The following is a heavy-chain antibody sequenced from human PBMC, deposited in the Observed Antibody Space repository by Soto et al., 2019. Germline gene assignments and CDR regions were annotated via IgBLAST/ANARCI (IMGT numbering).Heavy chain of an antibody. J-gene: IGHJ6*02. Sequence: QVQLVQSGAEVKKPGASVKVSCKASGYTFTSYGISWVRQAPGQGLEWMGWISAYNGNTNYAQKLQGRVTMTTDTTTSTAYMKLRSLRSDDTAVYYCARDTPPIAARLYYYYGMDVWGQGTTVTVSS. CDR2: ISAYNGNT. D-gene: IGHD6-6*01. CDR1: GYTFTSYG. CDR3: ARDTPPIAARLYYYYGMDV. V-gene: IGHV1-18*04.